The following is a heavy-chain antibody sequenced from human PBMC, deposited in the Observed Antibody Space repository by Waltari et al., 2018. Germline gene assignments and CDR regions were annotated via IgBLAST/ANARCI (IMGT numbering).Heavy chain of an antibody. D-gene: IGHD3-3*01. CDR2: INHSGST. CDR1: GGSFSGYY. J-gene: IGHJ4*02. CDR3: ARARVTIFGVVIEKYYFDY. Sequence: QVQLQQWGAGLLKPSETLSLTCAVYGGSFSGYYWSWIRQPPGKGLEWIGEINHSGSTNVNPPLKGRVPISVATSKNQCSLKLSSVTAADTAVYYCARARVTIFGVVIEKYYFDYWGQGTLVTVSS. V-gene: IGHV4-34*01.